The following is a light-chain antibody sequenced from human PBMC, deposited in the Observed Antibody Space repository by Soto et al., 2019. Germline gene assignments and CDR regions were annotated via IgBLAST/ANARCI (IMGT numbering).Light chain of an antibody. CDR3: QQYNSFSRFT. CDR2: KAS. J-gene: IGKJ4*01. CDR1: QTISSW. Sequence: DIQMTQSPSTLSASVGDRVTITCRASQTISSWLAWYQQKPGKAPKLLIYKASTLKSGVPSRFSGSGSGTEFTLTISSLQPDDFATYYCQQYNSFSRFTFGGGTRWIS. V-gene: IGKV1-5*03.